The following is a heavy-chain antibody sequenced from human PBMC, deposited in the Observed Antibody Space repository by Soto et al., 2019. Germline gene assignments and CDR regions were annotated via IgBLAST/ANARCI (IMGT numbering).Heavy chain of an antibody. J-gene: IGHJ4*02. V-gene: IGHV3-23*01. Sequence: GGSLRLSCAASGFTFSSYALSWVRQAPGKGLEWVSVISGSGGTAFHADPVKGRFTISRDNSKTTLYLQMSGLRAEDTAVYYCVRDGCSSTSCYHFDSWGQGT. CDR3: VRDGCSSTSCYHFDS. CDR2: ISGSGGTA. D-gene: IGHD2-2*01. CDR1: GFTFSSYA.